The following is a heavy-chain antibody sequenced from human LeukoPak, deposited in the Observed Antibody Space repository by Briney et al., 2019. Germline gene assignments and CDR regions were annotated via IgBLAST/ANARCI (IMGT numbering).Heavy chain of an antibody. D-gene: IGHD6-13*01. J-gene: IGHJ4*02. Sequence: GESLKISCKGSGYSFTSHWISWVRQMAGKGLEWVGRIAPSDSYTNYSPSFRGHVTISADKSINTAYLQWSSLKASDTAMYYCARHLRAYSSSWYFDYWGQGTLVTVSS. CDR3: ARHLRAYSSSWYFDY. CDR1: GYSFTSHW. V-gene: IGHV5-10-1*01. CDR2: IAPSDSYT.